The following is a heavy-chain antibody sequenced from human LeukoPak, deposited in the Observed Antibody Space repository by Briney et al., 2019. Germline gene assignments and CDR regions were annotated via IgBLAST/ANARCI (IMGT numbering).Heavy chain of an antibody. Sequence: SETLSLTCTVSGDSISNSIFYWGWIRQPPGKGLEWIGTIYFSGRTYYSPSLKSRVTMSVDTSKNQFSLKVNSVTAADTAVYYRTRQRGSGHWYFDLRGRGTLVTFSS. D-gene: IGHD6-19*01. J-gene: IGHJ2*01. CDR3: TRQRGSGHWYFDL. CDR1: GDSISNSIFY. CDR2: IYFSGRT. V-gene: IGHV4-39*01.